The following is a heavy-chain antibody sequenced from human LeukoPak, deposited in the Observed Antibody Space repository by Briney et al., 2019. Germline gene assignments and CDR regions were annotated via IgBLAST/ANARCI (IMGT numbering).Heavy chain of an antibody. Sequence: ASETLSLTCTVSGYSISSGYYWGWIRQPPGKGLEWIGSIYHSGSTYYNPSLKSRVTISVDTSKNQFSLKLSSVTAADTAVYYCARHPSGGNRAHFDYWGQGTLVTVSS. J-gene: IGHJ4*02. CDR3: ARHPSGGNRAHFDY. D-gene: IGHD4-23*01. CDR2: IYHSGST. CDR1: GYSISSGYY. V-gene: IGHV4-38-2*02.